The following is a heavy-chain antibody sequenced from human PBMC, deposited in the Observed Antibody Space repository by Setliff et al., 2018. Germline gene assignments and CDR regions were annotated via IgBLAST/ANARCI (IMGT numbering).Heavy chain of an antibody. D-gene: IGHD6-6*01. CDR1: GFTVSSNY. V-gene: IGHV4-34*01. Sequence: SETLSLSCAVSGFTVSSNYMSWVRQPPGKGLEWIGEINHSGTTNYNPSLRSRVTISVDTSKNQFSLTMSSVTAADAAIYYCARGRNVAARLLDTWGQGSRVTVSS. CDR2: INHSGTT. J-gene: IGHJ5*02. CDR3: ARGRNVAARLLDT.